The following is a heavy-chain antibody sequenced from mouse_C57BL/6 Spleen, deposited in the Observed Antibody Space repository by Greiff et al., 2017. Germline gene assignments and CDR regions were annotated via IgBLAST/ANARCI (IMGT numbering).Heavy chain of an antibody. CDR3: ARGGDGVDY. D-gene: IGHD3-3*01. CDR2: IDPSDSYT. Sequence: QVQLQQPGAELVMPGASVKLSCKASGYTFTGYWMHWVKQRPGQGLEWIGEIDPSDSYTNYNQKFTGKSTLTVDKSSRTAYMQLSSLTSEAPAVYYWARGGDGVDYWGQGTTLTVSS. J-gene: IGHJ2*01. V-gene: IGHV1-69*01. CDR1: GYTFTGYW.